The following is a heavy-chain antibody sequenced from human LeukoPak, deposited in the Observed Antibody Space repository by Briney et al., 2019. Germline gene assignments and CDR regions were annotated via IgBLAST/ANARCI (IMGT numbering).Heavy chain of an antibody. CDR1: GYTFTSYY. J-gene: IGHJ3*02. CDR3: ARDTRWIQLVNAFDI. V-gene: IGHV7-4-1*02. Sequence: ASVKVSCKASGYTFTSYYMHWVRQAPGQGLEWMGWINTNTGNPTYAQGFTGRFVFSLDTSVSTAYLQISSLKAEGTAVYYCARDTRWIQLVNAFDIWGQGTMVTVSS. CDR2: INTNTGNP. D-gene: IGHD5-18*01.